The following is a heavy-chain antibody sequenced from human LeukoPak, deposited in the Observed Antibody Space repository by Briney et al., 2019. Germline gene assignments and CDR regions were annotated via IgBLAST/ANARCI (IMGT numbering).Heavy chain of an antibody. CDR3: AKELRRYFDY. Sequence: GGSLRLSCAGSGFTFHSYWMSWVRQAPGKGLEWVSAISGSGGSTYYADSVKDRFTISRDNSKNTLYLQMNSLRAEDTAVYYCAKELRRYFDYWGQGTLVTVSS. D-gene: IGHD4-17*01. J-gene: IGHJ4*02. CDR1: GFTFHSYW. V-gene: IGHV3-23*01. CDR2: ISGSGGST.